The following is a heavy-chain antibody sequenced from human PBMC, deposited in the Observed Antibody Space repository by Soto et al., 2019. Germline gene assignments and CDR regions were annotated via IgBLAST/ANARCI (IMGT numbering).Heavy chain of an antibody. D-gene: IGHD2-15*01. CDR2: INCDGSST. Sequence: EVQLVESGGGLVQPEGSLRLSCAASGFTFSSYWMHWVRQAPGKGLVWVSRINCDGSSTSYADSVKGRFTISRDNAKNTLYLQMNSLRAEDTAVYYCASSTAGSSGGSCPIYYYYYMDVWGKGTTVTVSS. CDR1: GFTFSSYW. CDR3: ASSTAGSSGGSCPIYYYYYMDV. J-gene: IGHJ6*03. V-gene: IGHV3-74*01.